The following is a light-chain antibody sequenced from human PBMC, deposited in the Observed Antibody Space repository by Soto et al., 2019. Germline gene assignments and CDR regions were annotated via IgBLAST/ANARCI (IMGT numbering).Light chain of an antibody. Sequence: EIVMTQSPATLSVSPGERATLSCRASQSVSSNLAWYQQKPGQAPRLLIYGVSTRATGIPAMFSGSGSGTEFTLTISSLQSEDFAVYYYQQYNNWPPWTFGQGTKVEIK. CDR1: QSVSSN. J-gene: IGKJ1*01. V-gene: IGKV3-15*01. CDR3: QQYNNWPPWT. CDR2: GVS.